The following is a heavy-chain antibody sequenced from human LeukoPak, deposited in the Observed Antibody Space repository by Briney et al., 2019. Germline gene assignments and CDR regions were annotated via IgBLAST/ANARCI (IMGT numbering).Heavy chain of an antibody. CDR2: IYYSGST. J-gene: IGHJ4*02. CDR3: ARAQFRSGSAIWVDY. D-gene: IGHD3-10*01. V-gene: IGHV4-59*01. CDR1: GGSISSYY. Sequence: SETLSLTCTVSGGSISSYYWSWIRQPPGKGLEWIGYIYYSGSTNYNPSLKSRVTISVDTSKNQFSLKLSSVTAADTAVYYCARAQFRSGSAIWVDYWGQGTLVTVSS.